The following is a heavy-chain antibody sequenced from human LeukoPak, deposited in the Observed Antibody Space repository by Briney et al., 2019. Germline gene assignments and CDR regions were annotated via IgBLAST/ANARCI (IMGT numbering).Heavy chain of an antibody. CDR1: GFTFSSYA. CDR3: VKEHVDRAFTRSFEI. V-gene: IGHV3-23*01. Sequence: GGSLRLSCEASGFTFSSYAMSWVRQAPGKGLEWVSGIIDSGDITYYANSVKGRFTISRDNSKNTLYLQMNSPRAEDTARYYCVKEHVDRAFTRSFEIWGQGTVVTVSS. CDR2: IIDSGDIT. D-gene: IGHD3-10*01. J-gene: IGHJ3*02.